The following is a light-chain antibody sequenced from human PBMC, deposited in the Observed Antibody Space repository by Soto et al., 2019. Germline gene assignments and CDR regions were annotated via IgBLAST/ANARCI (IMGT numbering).Light chain of an antibody. Sequence: QSVLTQPRSVSGSPGQSVTVSCTGTSSDVGGYDFVSWYQQHPGTAPKLMIYDVTKRPSGVPDRFSGSKSGNTASLTISGLQAEDEADYYCCSYAARSTVFGGGTKLTVL. CDR1: SSDVGGYDF. CDR2: DVT. J-gene: IGLJ3*02. V-gene: IGLV2-11*01. CDR3: CSYAARSTV.